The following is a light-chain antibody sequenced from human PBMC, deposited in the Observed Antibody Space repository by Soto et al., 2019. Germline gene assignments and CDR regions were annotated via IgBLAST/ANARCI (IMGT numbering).Light chain of an antibody. CDR3: MQALQTPIT. CDR2: LVS. J-gene: IGKJ5*01. CDR1: QSLLYRNGFTY. V-gene: IGKV2-28*01. Sequence: DLVMTQSPLSLSVTPGEPASISCRSSQSLLYRNGFTYLDWYLQKPGQSPQLLIYLVSNRASGVPDRFSGSGSGTGFTLEISRVEPEDVGVYYCMQALQTPITFGQGTRLEIK.